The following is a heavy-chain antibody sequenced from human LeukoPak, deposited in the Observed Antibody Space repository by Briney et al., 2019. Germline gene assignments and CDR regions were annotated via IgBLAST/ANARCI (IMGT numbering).Heavy chain of an antibody. D-gene: IGHD4-17*01. J-gene: IGHJ4*02. CDR2: IKPDGSDS. CDR1: GFTFSAFW. Sequence: GGSLRLSCAASGFTFSAFWMSWVRQGPGKGLEWVASIKPDGSDSHHVDSVMGRFTISRDNAKNLLYLQMNSLSAEDTAVYYCGRFLGGVTTFDYGGKGALVTFSS. CDR3: GRFLGGVTTFDY. V-gene: IGHV3-7*01.